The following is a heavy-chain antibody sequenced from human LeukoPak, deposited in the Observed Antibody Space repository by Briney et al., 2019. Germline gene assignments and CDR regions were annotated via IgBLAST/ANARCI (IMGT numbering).Heavy chain of an antibody. V-gene: IGHV4-38-2*02. Sequence: SETLSLTCTVSGYSISSGYYWGWIRQPPGKGLEWIGSIYHSGSTYYNPSLKSRVTISVDTSKNQFSLKLSSVTAADTAVYYCAREYSTYYFDYWGQGTLVTVSS. CDR3: AREYSTYYFDY. J-gene: IGHJ4*02. CDR2: IYHSGST. CDR1: GYSISSGYY. D-gene: IGHD6-13*01.